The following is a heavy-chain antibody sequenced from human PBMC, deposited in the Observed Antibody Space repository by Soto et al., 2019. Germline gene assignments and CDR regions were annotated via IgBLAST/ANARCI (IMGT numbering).Heavy chain of an antibody. CDR3: ARYYYGSGSYSHGMDV. Sequence: QVQLVQSGAEVKKPGSSVKVSCKASGGTFSSYAISWVRQAPGQGLEWMGGIIPIFGTANYAQKFQGRVTVTEDESPSTAHMELSSLSSEDTAVYYCARYYYGSGSYSHGMDVWGQGTTVTVSS. CDR1: GGTFSSYA. V-gene: IGHV1-69*12. CDR2: IIPIFGTA. D-gene: IGHD3-10*01. J-gene: IGHJ6*02.